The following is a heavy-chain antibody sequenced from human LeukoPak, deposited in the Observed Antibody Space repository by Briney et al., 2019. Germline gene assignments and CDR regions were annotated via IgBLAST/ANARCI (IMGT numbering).Heavy chain of an antibody. Sequence: GGSLRXSCAAPGFTFSSYGMHWVRQAPGKGLEWVAFIRYDGSNKYYADSVKGRFTISRDNSKNTLYLQMNSLRHEDTAVYYCXXXXKRXKXYYXEAGSYYFDYWGQGTRVTVSS. D-gene: IGHD3-10*01. CDR2: IRYDGSNK. CDR3: XXXXKRXKXYYXEAGSYYFDY. J-gene: IGHJ4*02. V-gene: IGHV3-30*02. CDR1: GFTFSSYG.